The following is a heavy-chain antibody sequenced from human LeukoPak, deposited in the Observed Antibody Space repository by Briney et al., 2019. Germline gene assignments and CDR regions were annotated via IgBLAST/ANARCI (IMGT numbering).Heavy chain of an antibody. CDR3: ARGARPGYSSGWYSGYFDY. CDR1: GGSISSYY. V-gene: IGHV4-59*01. CDR2: IYYSGST. Sequence: SEPLSLTCTVSGGSISSYYWSWIRQPPGKGLEWIGYIYYSGSTNYNPSLKSRVTISVDTSKNQFSLKLSSVTAADTAVYYCARGARPGYSSGWYSGYFDYWGQGTLVTVSS. J-gene: IGHJ4*02. D-gene: IGHD6-19*01.